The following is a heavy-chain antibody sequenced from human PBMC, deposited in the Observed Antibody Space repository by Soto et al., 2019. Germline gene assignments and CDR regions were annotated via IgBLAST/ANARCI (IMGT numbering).Heavy chain of an antibody. CDR1: GYTFTSYA. CDR3: ARTVVPAASFYYYGIDV. V-gene: IGHV1-3*01. CDR2: INAGNGNT. Sequence: ASVKVSCKASGYTFTSYAMHWVRQAPGQRLEWMGWINAGNGNTKYSQKLQGRVTITRDTSASTAYMELSSLRSEDTAVYYCARTVVPAASFYYYGIDVWGQGTTVTVSS. J-gene: IGHJ6*02. D-gene: IGHD2-2*01.